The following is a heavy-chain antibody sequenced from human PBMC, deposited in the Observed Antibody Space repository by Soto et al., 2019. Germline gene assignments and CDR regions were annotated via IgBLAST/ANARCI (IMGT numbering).Heavy chain of an antibody. CDR3: AKDSSTNPNWFDP. CDR2: ISAYNGNT. CDR1: GYTFTSYG. V-gene: IGHV1-18*01. D-gene: IGHD2-2*01. J-gene: IGHJ5*02. Sequence: ASVKVSCKASGYTFTSYGISWVRQAPGQGLEWMGWISAYNGNTNYAQKLQGRVTMTTDTSTSTAYMELRSLRSDDTAVYYCAKDSSTNPNWFDPWSQGTLVTVSS.